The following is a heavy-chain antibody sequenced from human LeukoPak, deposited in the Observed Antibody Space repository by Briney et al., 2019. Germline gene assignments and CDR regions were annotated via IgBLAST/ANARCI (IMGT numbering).Heavy chain of an antibody. Sequence: PGGSLRLSCAASGFTFSSYSMNWVRQAPGKGLEWVSYISSSSSTIYYADSVKGRFTISRDNAKNSLYLQMNSLRAEDTAVYYCARDRPPKPGIVAAGTGIDYAFDIWGQGTMVTVSS. J-gene: IGHJ3*02. V-gene: IGHV3-48*01. D-gene: IGHD6-13*01. CDR2: ISSSSSTI. CDR1: GFTFSSYS. CDR3: ARDRPPKPGIVAAGTGIDYAFDI.